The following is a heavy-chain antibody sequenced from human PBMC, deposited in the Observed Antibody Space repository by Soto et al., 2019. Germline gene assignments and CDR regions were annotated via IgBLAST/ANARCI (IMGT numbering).Heavy chain of an antibody. CDR3: ARDRGPYYYDSSGYLYYFDY. V-gene: IGHV3-30-3*01. D-gene: IGHD3-22*01. J-gene: IGHJ4*02. CDR1: GFTFSSYA. Sequence: GSLRLSCAASGFTFSSYAMHWVRQAPGKGLEWVAVISHDGSNKYYADSVKGRFTISRDNSKNTLYLQMNSLRAEDTAVYYCARDRGPYYYDSSGYLYYFDYWGQGTLVTVSS. CDR2: ISHDGSNK.